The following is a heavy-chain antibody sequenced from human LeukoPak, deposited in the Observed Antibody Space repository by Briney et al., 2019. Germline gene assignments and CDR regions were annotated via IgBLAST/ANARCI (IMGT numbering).Heavy chain of an antibody. J-gene: IGHJ4*02. D-gene: IGHD6-19*01. Sequence: ESGPTLVKPTQTLTLTFTLSGSAFTTRGVGVGWIRHPSGKALDSVATIYWNGDKRYSPSLKSRLTITKDTSKNQVVLTMTYMDPVDTGTYYCARIYDNGWSPFDYWGQGILVTISS. CDR3: ARIYDNGWSPFDY. CDR2: IYWNGDK. V-gene: IGHV2-5*01. CDR1: GSAFTTRGVG.